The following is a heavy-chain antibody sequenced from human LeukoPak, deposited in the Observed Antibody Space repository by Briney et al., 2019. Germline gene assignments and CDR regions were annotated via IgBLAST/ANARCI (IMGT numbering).Heavy chain of an antibody. CDR2: ISVNNGGT. Sequence: ASVTVSFKASGYTFTTYSLAWVRQAPGQSREWMGWISVNNGGTNYAQSFQDRVTLTRDTSTNIAYLELRSLRSDDTAIIYCATATQPRGYFLHWGQGTLVTVSS. CDR1: GYTFTTYS. CDR3: ATATQPRGYFLH. V-gene: IGHV1-18*01. D-gene: IGHD2-2*01. J-gene: IGHJ1*01.